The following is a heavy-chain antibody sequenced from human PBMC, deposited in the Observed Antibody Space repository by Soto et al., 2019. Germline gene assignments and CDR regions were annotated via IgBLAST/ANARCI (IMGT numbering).Heavy chain of an antibody. CDR3: AHSRSTYGDCEYYFDF. CDR1: GFSLSSGGVG. J-gene: IGHJ4*02. V-gene: IGHV2-5*02. D-gene: IGHD4-17*01. Sequence: SGPTLVNPTQTLTLTCTFSGFSLSSGGVGVGWIRQPPGKALEGLALIYWVDDKRYNPSLKSRLTITKDTSKNQVGITMTNMDPVDTDTYYCAHSRSTYGDCEYYFDFWGQGTLVTVSS. CDR2: IYWVDDK.